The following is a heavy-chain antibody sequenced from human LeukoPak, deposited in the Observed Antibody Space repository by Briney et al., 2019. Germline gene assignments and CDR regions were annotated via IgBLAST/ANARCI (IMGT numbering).Heavy chain of an antibody. J-gene: IGHJ4*02. CDR3: TRYNNDHFDY. D-gene: IGHD1-14*01. Sequence: GGSLRLSCAGSGFTFGGYGMHWFRQTPGKGLEWVAVIAYDGSTAFYADSVKGRFTISRDNSKNTMSVQMDDLRAEDTAVYYCTRYNNDHFDYWGQGTLVTVSS. CDR1: GFTFGGYG. CDR2: IAYDGSTA. V-gene: IGHV3-33*01.